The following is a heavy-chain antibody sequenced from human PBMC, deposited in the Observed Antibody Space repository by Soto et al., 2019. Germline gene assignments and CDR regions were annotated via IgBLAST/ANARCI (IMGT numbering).Heavy chain of an antibody. CDR2: ISYDGSNK. J-gene: IGHJ4*02. CDR1: GFTFSSYA. V-gene: IGHV3-30-3*01. Sequence: GGSLRLSCAASGFTFSSYAMHWVRQAPGKGLEWVAVISYDGSNKYYADSVKGRFTISKDNSKNTLYLQMNSLRAEDTAVYYCARVPMVRGVLDYWGQGTLVTVSS. D-gene: IGHD3-10*01. CDR3: ARVPMVRGVLDY.